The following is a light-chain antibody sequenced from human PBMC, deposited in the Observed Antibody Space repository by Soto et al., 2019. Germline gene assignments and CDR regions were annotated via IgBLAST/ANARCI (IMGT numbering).Light chain of an antibody. Sequence: QSVLTQPPSVSGAPGQRVTISCTGSSSNIGAGYDVHWYQQLLGTAPKLLIYGNSNRPSGVPDRFSGSKSGTSASLAITGLQAEEEADYYCQSYDSSLSGYVVFGGGTKVTVL. CDR2: GNS. CDR3: QSYDSSLSGYVV. J-gene: IGLJ2*01. V-gene: IGLV1-40*01. CDR1: SSNIGAGYD.